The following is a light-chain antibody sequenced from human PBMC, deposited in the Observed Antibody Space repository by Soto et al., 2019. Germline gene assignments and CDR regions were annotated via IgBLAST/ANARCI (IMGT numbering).Light chain of an antibody. CDR1: QSVNSH. CDR2: GAS. Sequence: TQSPATLSVSPGERATLSCRANQSVNSHLAWYQQKPGQAPRLLIYGASARTNGIPGRFSGSGSGTEFTLTISSRQPEDFAVYYCQQYNNWPYTFGQGTKLEIK. V-gene: IGKV3-15*01. J-gene: IGKJ2*01. CDR3: QQYNNWPYT.